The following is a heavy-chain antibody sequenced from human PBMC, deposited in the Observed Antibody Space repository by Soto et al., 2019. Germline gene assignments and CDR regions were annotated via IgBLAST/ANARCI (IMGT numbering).Heavy chain of an antibody. V-gene: IGHV3-33*01. J-gene: IGHJ6*02. CDR2: IWYDGSNK. CDR3: ARAPPIYFWSGSPSGLDYYYGMDV. CDR1: GLTFSSYG. D-gene: IGHD3-3*01. Sequence: PGGSLRLSCAASGLTFSSYGMHWVRQAPGKGLEWVAVIWYDGSNKYYADSVKGRFTISRDNSKNTLYLQMNSLRAEDTAVYYCARAPPIYFWSGSPSGLDYYYGMDVWGQGTTVTVSS.